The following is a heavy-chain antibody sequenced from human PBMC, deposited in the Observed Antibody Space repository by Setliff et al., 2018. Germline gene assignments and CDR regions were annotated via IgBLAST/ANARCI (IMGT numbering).Heavy chain of an antibody. CDR1: GYSFTSND. D-gene: IGHD1-26*01. Sequence: ASVKVSCKASGYSFTSNDINWVRQATGQGPEWMGWLNPSSGNTGYAPKFQGRVTITRSTSLSTAYMELSSLRSEDTAIYYCARAHSGSDFHDPFDIWGQGTTVT. CDR2: LNPSSGNT. V-gene: IGHV1-8*03. J-gene: IGHJ3*02. CDR3: ARAHSGSDFHDPFDI.